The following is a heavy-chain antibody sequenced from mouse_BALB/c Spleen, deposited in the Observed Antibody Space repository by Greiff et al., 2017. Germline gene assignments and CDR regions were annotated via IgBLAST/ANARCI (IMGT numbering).Heavy chain of an antibody. CDR2: IYPGNVNT. V-gene: IGHV1S56*01. CDR3: ARSDGSSDY. CDR1: GYTFTSYY. J-gene: IGHJ2*01. Sequence: QVQLQQSGPELVKPGASVRISCKASGYTFTSYYIHWVKQRPGQGLEWIGWIYPGNVNTKYNEKFKGKATLTADKSSSTAYMQLSSLTSEDSAVYFCARSDGSSDYWGQGTTLTVSS. D-gene: IGHD1-1*01.